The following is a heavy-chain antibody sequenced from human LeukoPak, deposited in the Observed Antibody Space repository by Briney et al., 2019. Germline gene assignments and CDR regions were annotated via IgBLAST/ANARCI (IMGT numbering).Heavy chain of an antibody. CDR1: GYTFTGYY. CDR2: INYNSGGT. CDR3: ARERVYAIYYYYGMDV. D-gene: IGHD2-8*01. V-gene: IGHV1-2*02. Sequence: GSVKVSCKASGYTFTGYYMHWVRQARGQGVEWMGWINYNSGGTNYAQKFHGRVTMTSDTSISTAYMELSRLRSDDTAVYYCARERVYAIYYYYGMDVWGQGTTVTVSS. J-gene: IGHJ6*02.